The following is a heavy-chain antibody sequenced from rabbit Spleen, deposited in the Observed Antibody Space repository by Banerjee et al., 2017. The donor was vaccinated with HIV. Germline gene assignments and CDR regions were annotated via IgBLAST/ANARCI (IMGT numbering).Heavy chain of an antibody. D-gene: IGHD5-1*01. V-gene: IGHV1S40*01. CDR3: ARAGEGGDGYLNL. CDR2: IYVGSGGGT. J-gene: IGHJ4*01. Sequence: QSLEESGGGLVKPGASLTLTCTASGFSFSYSYWICWVRQAPGKGLEWIACIYVGSGGGTKYASWAKGRFTISKTSSTTVTLQMASLTVADTATYFCARAGEGGDGYLNLWGQGTLVTVS. CDR1: GFSFSYSYW.